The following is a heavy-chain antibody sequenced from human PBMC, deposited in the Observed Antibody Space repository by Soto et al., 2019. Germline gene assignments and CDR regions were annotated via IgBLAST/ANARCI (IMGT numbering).Heavy chain of an antibody. CDR3: ARGYCGGDCYHIDAFDI. V-gene: IGHV3-7*01. Sequence: EVQLVESGGGLVQPGGSLRLSCAASGFTFSSYWMSWVRQAPGKGLEWVANIKQDGSEKYYVDSVKGRFTISRDNAKNSLYLQMNSPRAGDTAVYYCARGYCGGDCYHIDAFDIWGKGTMVTVSS. D-gene: IGHD2-21*01. CDR2: IKQDGSEK. CDR1: GFTFSSYW. J-gene: IGHJ3*02.